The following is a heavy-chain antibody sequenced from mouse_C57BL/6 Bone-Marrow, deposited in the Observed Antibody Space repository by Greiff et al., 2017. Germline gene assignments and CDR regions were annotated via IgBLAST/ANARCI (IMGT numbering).Heavy chain of an antibody. CDR1: GYTFTSYW. J-gene: IGHJ2*01. CDR3: ANTYYSGGGFVY. Sequence: QVHVKQPGAELVMPGASVKLSCKASGYTFTSYWMHWVKQRPGQGLEWIGDIDPSDSYTNYNQTFKGKSPLPVDKSSSTAYMQLSSLTSWDSAVYYCANTYYSGGGFVYWGQGTTLTVSS. D-gene: IGHD1-1*01. V-gene: IGHV1-69*01. CDR2: IDPSDSYT.